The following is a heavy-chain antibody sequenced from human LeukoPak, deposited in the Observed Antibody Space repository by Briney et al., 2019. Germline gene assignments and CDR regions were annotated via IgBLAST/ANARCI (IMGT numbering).Heavy chain of an antibody. Sequence: ASVKVSFKPAGCTFSDYYTHALRRAPGQGHEWMGWINPNSGGTNYGQKCQGRVTMTRDTCISTAYMELSRLRSDDTAVYYCARDREDRYSSCFEAFDYWGQGTMVTVSS. CDR1: GCTFSDYY. D-gene: IGHD6-13*01. V-gene: IGHV1-2*02. CDR2: INPNSGGT. CDR3: ARDREDRYSSCFEAFDY. J-gene: IGHJ3*01.